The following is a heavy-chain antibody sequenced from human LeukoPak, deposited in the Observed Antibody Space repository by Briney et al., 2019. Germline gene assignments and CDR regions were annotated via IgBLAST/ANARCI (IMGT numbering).Heavy chain of an antibody. V-gene: IGHV4-34*01. CDR1: GGSFSGYY. J-gene: IGHJ4*02. CDR3: ASRYCSGGSCHRGIGGY. Sequence: PSETLSLTCAVYGGSFSGYYWSWIRQPPGKGLEWIGEINHSGSTNYNPSLKSRVTISVDTSKNQFSLKLSSVTAADTAVYYCASRYCSGGSCHRGIGGYWGQGTLVTVSS. D-gene: IGHD2-15*01. CDR2: INHSGST.